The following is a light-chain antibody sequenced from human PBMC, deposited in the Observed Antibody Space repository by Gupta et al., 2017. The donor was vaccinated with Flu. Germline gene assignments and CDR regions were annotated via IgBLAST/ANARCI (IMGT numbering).Light chain of an antibody. V-gene: IGKV3-15*01. CDR2: GSS. CDR3: QQYNNWPPLT. Sequence: EIVMTQSPATLSLSPGERATLSCRASQSVSTDLASYQQKPGQTPRLLIFGSSTRVTGVPASFSGSGSGTELTLTISSLQSEDFAVYYCQQYNNWPPLTFGGGTKVEIK. J-gene: IGKJ4*01. CDR1: QSVSTD.